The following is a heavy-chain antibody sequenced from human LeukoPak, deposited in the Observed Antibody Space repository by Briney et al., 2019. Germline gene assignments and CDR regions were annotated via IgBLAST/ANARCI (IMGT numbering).Heavy chain of an antibody. CDR1: GFTFSSYA. CDR2: ISSNGGST. J-gene: IGHJ6*02. V-gene: IGHV3-64D*06. Sequence: GGSLRLSCSASGFTFSSYAMHWVRQAPGKGLEYVSAISSNGGSTYYADSVKGRFTISRDNSKNTLYLQMSSLRAEDTAVYYCVKDFVPSYSSSWYWDYYGMDVWDQGTTVTVSS. D-gene: IGHD6-13*01. CDR3: VKDFVPSYSSSWYWDYYGMDV.